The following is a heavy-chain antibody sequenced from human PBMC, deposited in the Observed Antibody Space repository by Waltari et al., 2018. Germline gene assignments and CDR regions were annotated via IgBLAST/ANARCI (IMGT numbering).Heavy chain of an antibody. V-gene: IGHV3-7*03. Sequence: EEQLMESGGGLVQPGGSLSPSCSASVFHFPALWMTWFRRAPGKGLEWVANIKWDGSATWYAESLSGRFIISRDNARNSLFLQINSPTAEDTAIYFCARGSAGYVRVWDLWGQGTSVTVSS. CDR1: VFHFPALW. D-gene: IGHD2-2*01. CDR2: IKWDGSAT. CDR3: ARGSAGYVRVWDL. J-gene: IGHJ5*02.